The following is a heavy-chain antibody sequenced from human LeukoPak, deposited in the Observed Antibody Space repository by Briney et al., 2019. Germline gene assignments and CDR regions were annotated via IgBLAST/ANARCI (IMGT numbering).Heavy chain of an antibody. CDR1: GFTFSAYG. Sequence: HPGGSLRLSCVGSGFTFSAYGMSWVRQAPGKGLESVSSISGSDGATSYADSVKGRFIISRDNSKNTLYLQMNSLRAEDTAVYYCAKDMRGVVLVPRAYYFDSWGQGTLVTVSS. J-gene: IGHJ4*02. CDR3: AKDMRGVVLVPRAYYFDS. D-gene: IGHD2-8*02. V-gene: IGHV3-23*01. CDR2: ISGSDGAT.